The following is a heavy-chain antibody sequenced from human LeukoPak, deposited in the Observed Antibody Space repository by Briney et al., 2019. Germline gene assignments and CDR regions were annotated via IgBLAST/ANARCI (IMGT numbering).Heavy chain of an antibody. V-gene: IGHV4-39*07. Sequence: SETLSLTCAVSGGSISSSSDYWGWIRQAPGKGLEWIGSIYYHENTYYNSSLKSRVTISVDTSKNQFSLKLNSVTAADTAVYYCARSSEGRYDSSGFSYYYYYMDVWGKGTTVTISS. CDR2: IYYHENT. D-gene: IGHD3-22*01. J-gene: IGHJ6*03. CDR3: ARSSEGRYDSSGFSYYYYYMDV. CDR1: GGSISSSSDY.